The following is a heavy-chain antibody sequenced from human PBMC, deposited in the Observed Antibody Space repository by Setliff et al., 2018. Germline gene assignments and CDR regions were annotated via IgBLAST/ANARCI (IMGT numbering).Heavy chain of an antibody. CDR1: GDSIFDNY. D-gene: IGHD2-8*02. CDR3: ARLSPYNTGPPFDY. CDR2: ISYTGST. Sequence: SETLSLTCSVSGDSIFDNYWSWIRQSPGRGLEWIAYISYTGSTNYNPSLKSRVTISLDTSKNHFSLNLRSVTAADTAVYYCARLSPYNTGPPFDYWGQGTLVTVPQ. J-gene: IGHJ4*02. V-gene: IGHV4-59*08.